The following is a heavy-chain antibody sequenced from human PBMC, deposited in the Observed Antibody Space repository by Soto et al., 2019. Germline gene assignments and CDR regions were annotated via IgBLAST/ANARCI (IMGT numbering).Heavy chain of an antibody. Sequence: GGSLRLSCAASGFTFNTYSMQWVRQAPGKGLEWVGVISSDGTQKFYADSVKGRFTISRDNSKDTLYVQMNSLRVEDTAVYYCARDGRGAGTCDDWGHGTLVT. CDR3: ARDGRGAGTCDD. D-gene: IGHD1-1*01. V-gene: IGHV3-30*14. J-gene: IGHJ4*01. CDR1: GFTFNTYS. CDR2: ISSDGTQK.